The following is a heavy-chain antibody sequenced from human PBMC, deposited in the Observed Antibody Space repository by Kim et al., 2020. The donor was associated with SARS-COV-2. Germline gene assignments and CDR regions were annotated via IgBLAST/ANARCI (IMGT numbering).Heavy chain of an antibody. CDR1: GGSIDSFY. CDR3: ARGGGYYDY. CDR2: VYSTGGT. J-gene: IGHJ4*02. V-gene: IGHV4-59*03. Sequence: SETLSLTCTISGGSIDSFYWGWIRQPPGRGLEWIGYVYSTGGTTFNPSLRSRVAMPVDRSKNQFSLRLTSGTAADKAIYYCARGGGYYDYWGQGALVTVSP. D-gene: IGHD3-22*01.